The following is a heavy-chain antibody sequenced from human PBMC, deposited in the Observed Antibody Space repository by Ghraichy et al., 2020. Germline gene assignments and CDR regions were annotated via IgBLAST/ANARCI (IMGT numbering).Heavy chain of an antibody. V-gene: IGHV3-74*01. CDR1: GFTFRDYW. CDR2: INTDSTST. J-gene: IGHJ5*02. CDR3: ARDFLWAAS. D-gene: IGHD2/OR15-2a*01. Sequence: GGSLRLSCAASGFTFRDYWMHWVRQTPGKGLVWVSRINTDSTSTTYAVSVKGRFTISRDNAANTLYLQMNSLRVDDTAVYYCARDFLWAASWGQGTLVTVSS.